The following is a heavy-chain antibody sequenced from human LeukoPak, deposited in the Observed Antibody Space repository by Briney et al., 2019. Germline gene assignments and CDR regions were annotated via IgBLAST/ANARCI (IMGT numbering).Heavy chain of an antibody. CDR1: GFTFSTYG. J-gene: IGHJ6*03. D-gene: IGHD5-18*01. Sequence: PGGSLRLSCAASGFTFSTYGMSWVRQAPGKGLEWVSTISGSGGSTYYADSVKGRFTISRDNSKNTLYVQMNSLRVEDTAVYYCAKASRFGYSYGPREYFYYMDVWGKGTTVTISS. CDR2: ISGSGGST. V-gene: IGHV3-23*01. CDR3: AKASRFGYSYGPREYFYYMDV.